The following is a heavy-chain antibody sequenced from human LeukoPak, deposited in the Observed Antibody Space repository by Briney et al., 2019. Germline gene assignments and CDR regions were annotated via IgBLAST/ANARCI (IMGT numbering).Heavy chain of an antibody. CDR1: GASITSGGYY. CDR2: IYTSGST. Sequence: SETLSLTCTVSGASITSGGYYWSWIRQPAVKGLEWIGRIYTSGSTNYNPSLKSRVTMSVDTSKNQFSLKLSSVTAADTAVYYCARDSRSPGYFDYWGQGTLVTVSS. CDR3: ARDSRSPGYFDY. J-gene: IGHJ4*02. V-gene: IGHV4-61*02.